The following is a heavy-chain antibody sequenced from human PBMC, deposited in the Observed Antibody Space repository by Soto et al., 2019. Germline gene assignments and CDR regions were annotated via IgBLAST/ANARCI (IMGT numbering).Heavy chain of an antibody. CDR1: GGSFSGYY. J-gene: IGHJ6*02. V-gene: IGHV4-34*01. CDR2: INHSGST. Sequence: PSETLSLTCAVYGGSFSGYYWSWIRQPPGKGLEWIGEINHSGSTNYNPSLKSRVTISVDTSKNQFSLKLSSVTAADTAVYYCARDSSSWTYYYYGMDVWGQGTTVTVSS. D-gene: IGHD6-13*01. CDR3: ARDSSSWTYYYYGMDV.